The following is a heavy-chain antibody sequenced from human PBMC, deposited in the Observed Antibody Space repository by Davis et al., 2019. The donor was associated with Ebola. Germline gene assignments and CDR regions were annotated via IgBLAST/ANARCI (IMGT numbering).Heavy chain of an antibody. J-gene: IGHJ4*02. CDR3: AKRDGSAEDY. CDR1: GFSFSSYA. V-gene: IGHV3-23*01. CDR2: ISASGGST. Sequence: GGSLRLSCAASGFSFSSYAMTWVRQAPGKGLEWVSGISASGGSTYFADSVKGRFTISRDNSKNTLYLQMNSLRAEDTAVYYCAKRDGSAEDYWGQGTLVTVSS. D-gene: IGHD1-26*01.